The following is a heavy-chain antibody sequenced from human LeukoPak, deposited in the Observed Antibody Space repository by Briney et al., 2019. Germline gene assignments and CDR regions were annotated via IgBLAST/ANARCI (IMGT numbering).Heavy chain of an antibody. V-gene: IGHV4-34*01. D-gene: IGHD3-10*01. CDR2: INHSGST. J-gene: IGHJ4*02. CDR1: GGSFSGYY. CDR3: ARGSPFTYYYGSGSSKRGFDY. Sequence: SETLSLTCAAYGGSFSGYYWSWIRQPPGKGLEWIGEINHSGSTNYNPSLKRRVTISVDTSKTQFSLKLSSVTAADTAVYYCARGSPFTYYYGSGSSKRGFDYWGQGTLVTVSS.